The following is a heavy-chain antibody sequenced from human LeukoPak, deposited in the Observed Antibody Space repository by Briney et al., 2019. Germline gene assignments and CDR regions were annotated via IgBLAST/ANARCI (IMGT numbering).Heavy chain of an antibody. V-gene: IGHV3-21*04. CDR1: GFTFSSYG. CDR3: AKGSIVGATSYYYLDV. D-gene: IGHD1-26*01. CDR2: ISTSSNYR. J-gene: IGHJ6*03. Sequence: GSLRLSCAASGFTFSSYGMHWVRQAPGKWLEWVSSISTSSNYRYYADSVKGRFTISRDNSKNTLYLQMNSLRAEDTAVYYCAKGSIVGATSYYYLDVWGTGTTVTVSS.